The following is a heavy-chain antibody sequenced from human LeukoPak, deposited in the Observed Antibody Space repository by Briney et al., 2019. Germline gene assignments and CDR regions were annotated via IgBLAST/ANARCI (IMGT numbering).Heavy chain of an antibody. D-gene: IGHD3-3*01. J-gene: IGHJ5*02. CDR3: AREEWNLVLNWFDP. Sequence: SQTLSLTCAISGDTVSSNSAAWNWIRQSPSRGLEWLGRTYYRSKWYNDYAVSVKSRITINSDTSKNQFSLQLNSVTPEDTAVYYCAREEWNLVLNWFDPWGQGTLVTVSS. CDR2: TYYRSKWYN. CDR1: GDTVSSNSAA. V-gene: IGHV6-1*01.